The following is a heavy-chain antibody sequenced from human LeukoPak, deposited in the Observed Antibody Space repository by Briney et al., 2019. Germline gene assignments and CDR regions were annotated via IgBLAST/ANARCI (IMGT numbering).Heavy chain of an antibody. J-gene: IGHJ4*02. CDR3: ARERNLEIAVAGTIFDY. CDR1: GFTFSSYG. V-gene: IGHV3-30*03. Sequence: GGSLRLSCAASGFTFSSYGMHWVRQAPGKGLEWVAVISYDGSNKYYADSVKGRFTISRDNSKNMIYLEMSSLKAEDTAVYYCARERNLEIAVAGTIFDYWGQGTLVTVSS. CDR2: ISYDGSNK. D-gene: IGHD6-19*01.